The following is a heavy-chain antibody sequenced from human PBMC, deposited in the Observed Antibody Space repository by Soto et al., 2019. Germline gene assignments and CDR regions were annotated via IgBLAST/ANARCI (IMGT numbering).Heavy chain of an antibody. V-gene: IGHV3-33*01. D-gene: IGHD6-6*01. J-gene: IGHJ5*02. CDR3: AREMSSSSSGDWFDP. CDR2: IWDDGSNK. CDR1: GFTFSSYG. Sequence: GGSLRLSCAASGFTFSSYGMHWVRQAPGKGLEWVAVIWDDGSNKYYADSVKGRFTISRANSKNTLYLQMNSLRAEDTAVYYCAREMSSSSSGDWFDPWGQVTLVTVSS.